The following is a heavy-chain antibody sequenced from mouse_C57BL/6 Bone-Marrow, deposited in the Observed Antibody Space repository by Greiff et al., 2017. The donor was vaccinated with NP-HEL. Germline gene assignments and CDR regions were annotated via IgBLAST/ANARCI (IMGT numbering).Heavy chain of an antibody. V-gene: IGHV1-50*01. CDR2: IDPSDSYT. D-gene: IGHD1-1*01. Sequence: VQLQQPGAELVKPGASVKLSCKASGYTFTSYWMQWVKQRPGQGLEWIGEIDPSDSYTNYTQKFKGKATLTVDTSASTAYMQLSSLTSEDSAVYYGARWGITTVDPNFDYWGQGTTLTVSS. J-gene: IGHJ2*01. CDR1: GYTFTSYW. CDR3: ARWGITTVDPNFDY.